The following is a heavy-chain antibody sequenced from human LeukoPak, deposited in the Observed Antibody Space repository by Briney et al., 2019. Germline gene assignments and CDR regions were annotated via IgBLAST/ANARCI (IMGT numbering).Heavy chain of an antibody. CDR3: ARQGAGYCSSTSCHNWFDP. D-gene: IGHD2-2*01. V-gene: IGHV5-51*01. Sequence: GESLKISCKGSGYSFTSYWIGWVRQMPGKGLEWMGIIYPGDSDTRYSPSFQGQVTISADKSISTAYLQWSSLKASDTAMYYCARQGAGYCSSTSCHNWFDPWGQGTLVTVSS. CDR2: IYPGDSDT. CDR1: GYSFTSYW. J-gene: IGHJ5*02.